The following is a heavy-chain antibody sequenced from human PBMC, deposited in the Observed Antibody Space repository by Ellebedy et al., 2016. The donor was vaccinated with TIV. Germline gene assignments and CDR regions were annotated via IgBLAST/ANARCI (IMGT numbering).Heavy chain of an antibody. CDR1: GDNFFSKGVA. CDR3: ARGRDSAFDY. J-gene: IGHJ4*02. D-gene: IGHD2-15*01. CDR2: TYYRSTWSY. V-gene: IGHV6-1*01. Sequence: SQTLSLTXXISGDNFFSKGVAWNWLRQSPSRGLEWLGRTYYRSTWSYDYALSVKSRININADTSKNQFSLHLNSMTPDDTAVYYCARGRDSAFDYWGQGTLVAVSS.